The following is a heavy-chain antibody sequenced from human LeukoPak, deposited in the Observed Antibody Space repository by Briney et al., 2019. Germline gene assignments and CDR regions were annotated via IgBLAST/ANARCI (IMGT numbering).Heavy chain of an antibody. CDR2: FSRSGGST. CDR1: GFTFTSYA. J-gene: IGHJ4*02. CDR3: AKFLPTHIVVANYYFDY. Sequence: GGSLRLSCAASGFTFTSYAMSWVRQAPGKGLEWVSAFSRSGGSTYYADSVKGRLTISRYNSKNTLYLQMNSLRADDTAVYYCAKFLPTHIVVANYYFDYWGQGTLVTVSS. V-gene: IGHV3-23*01. D-gene: IGHD2-21*01.